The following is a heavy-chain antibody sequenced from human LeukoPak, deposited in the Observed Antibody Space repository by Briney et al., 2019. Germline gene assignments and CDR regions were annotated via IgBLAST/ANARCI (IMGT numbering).Heavy chain of an antibody. CDR3: VKDLRGNYTFDY. D-gene: IGHD5-24*01. CDR1: GFTFSYYA. Sequence: GGSLRLSCSASGFTFSYYAMHWVRQAPGKGLEYVSGINDNGGTTHYGDSVKGRFTISRDDSKDTLYLQMSSLRGEDTALYYCVKDLRGNYTFDYWGQGTLVTVSS. V-gene: IGHV3-64D*09. J-gene: IGHJ4*02. CDR2: INDNGGTT.